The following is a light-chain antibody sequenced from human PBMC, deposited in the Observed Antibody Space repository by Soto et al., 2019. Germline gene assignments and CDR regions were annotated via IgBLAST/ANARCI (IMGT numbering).Light chain of an antibody. CDR1: QSVSSNF. J-gene: IGKJ1*01. V-gene: IGKV3-20*01. CDR3: QQYSSSPPLT. Sequence: EIVLTQSPSTLSLSPGQRATLSCRASQSVSSNFLAWYQQKPGQAPRLLIYGASSRATGIPDRFSGSGSGTDFTLTITRLEPEDFAMYYCQQYSSSPPLTFGQGTKVEIK. CDR2: GAS.